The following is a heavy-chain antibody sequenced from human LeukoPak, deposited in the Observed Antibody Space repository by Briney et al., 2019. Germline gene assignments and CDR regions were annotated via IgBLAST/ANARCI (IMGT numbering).Heavy chain of an antibody. CDR2: ISWNSGSI. CDR1: GFTFDDYA. V-gene: IGHV3-9*01. Sequence: GRSLRLSCAASGFTFDDYAMHWVRQAPGKGLEWVSGISWNSGSIGYADSVKGRFTISRDNAKNSLYLQMNSLRAEDTALYYCAKDSYFDYWGQGTLVTVSS. CDR3: AKDSYFDY. J-gene: IGHJ4*02.